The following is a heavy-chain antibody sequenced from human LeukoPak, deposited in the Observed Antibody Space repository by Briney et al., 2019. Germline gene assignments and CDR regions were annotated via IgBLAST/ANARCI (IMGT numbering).Heavy chain of an antibody. CDR1: GFSAHY. Sequence: ASVKVSCKASGFSAHYIVWVRQAPGQGLEWMGLINPNSGGTKYAQKFQGRVTMTLYTSITTAYMELSRLSSDDTAVYYCARTNSGYSYNLGYYYYMDVWGKGTTVTISS. J-gene: IGHJ6*03. V-gene: IGHV1-2*02. CDR3: ARTNSGYSYNLGYYYYMDV. D-gene: IGHD5-12*01. CDR2: INPNSGGT.